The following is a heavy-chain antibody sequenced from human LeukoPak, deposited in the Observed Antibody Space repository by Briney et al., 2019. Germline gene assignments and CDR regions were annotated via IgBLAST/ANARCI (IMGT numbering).Heavy chain of an antibody. V-gene: IGHV1-46*01. Sequence: GASVKVSCKASGYTFTTYYIYWVRQAPGQGLEWVGMINPSGGASSSAQKFQGRVTITADESTSTAYMELSSLRSEDTAVYYCASNPAYSGYRNWGQGTLVTVSS. D-gene: IGHD5-12*01. CDR1: GYTFTTYY. J-gene: IGHJ4*02. CDR3: ASNPAYSGYRN. CDR2: INPSGGAS.